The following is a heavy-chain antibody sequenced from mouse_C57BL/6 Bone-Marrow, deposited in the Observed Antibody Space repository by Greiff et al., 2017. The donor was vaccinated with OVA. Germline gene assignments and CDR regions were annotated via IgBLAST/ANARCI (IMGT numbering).Heavy chain of an antibody. J-gene: IGHJ2*01. D-gene: IGHD2-4*01. CDR2: INPYNGDT. V-gene: IGHV1-20*01. CDR1: GYSFTGYF. Sequence: VQLQQSGPELVKPGDSVTISCKASGYSFTGYFMNWVMQSHGKSLEWIGRINPYNGDTFYNQKFKGKATLTVDKSSSTAHLELRSLTSEDSAVYYGARWKLRRRVDYWGQGTTLTVSS. CDR3: ARWKLRRRVDY.